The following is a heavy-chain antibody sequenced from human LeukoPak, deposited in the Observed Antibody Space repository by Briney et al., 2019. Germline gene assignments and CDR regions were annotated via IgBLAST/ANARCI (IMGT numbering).Heavy chain of an antibody. V-gene: IGHV3-23*01. D-gene: IGHD3-22*01. CDR2: ISATGSST. Sequence: QTGGSLRLSCAPSGFTFRNSAMSWVRQAPRKGLEWVSAISATGSSTYYADSVKGRFTISRDSSKNTLYLQMNRLRAEDTAVYYCAKDRRPTYYSDTRGYYFRDAFAFWGQGTMVTVSS. CDR1: GFTFRNSA. J-gene: IGHJ3*01. CDR3: AKDRRPTYYSDTRGYYFRDAFAF.